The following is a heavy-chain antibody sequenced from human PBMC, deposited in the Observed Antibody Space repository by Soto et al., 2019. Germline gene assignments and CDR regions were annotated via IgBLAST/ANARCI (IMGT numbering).Heavy chain of an antibody. CDR1: GFTFSSYA. CDR3: ARAFFLGGYGDSEPAWYFDL. Sequence: QVQLLESGGGVVQPGRSLRLSCAASGFTFSSYAMHWVRQAPGKGLEWVAVISYDGSNKYYADSVKGRFTISRDNSKNRLYLQMNSLSGEETAVYSCARAFFLGGYGDSEPAWYFDLWGRGTLVTVSS. V-gene: IGHV3-30-3*01. D-gene: IGHD4-17*01. J-gene: IGHJ2*01. CDR2: ISYDGSNK.